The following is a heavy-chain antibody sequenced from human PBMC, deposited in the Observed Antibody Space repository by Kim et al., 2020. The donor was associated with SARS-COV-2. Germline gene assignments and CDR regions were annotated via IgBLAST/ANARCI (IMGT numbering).Heavy chain of an antibody. V-gene: IGHV4-34*01. CDR1: GGSFSGYY. CDR3: ARGRPCGSGRYKFYYYYGMDV. J-gene: IGHJ6*02. D-gene: IGHD6-19*01. CDR2: INHSGST. Sequence: SETLSLTCAVYGGSFSGYYWSWIRQPPGKGLEWIGEINHSGSTNYNPSLKSRVTISVDTSKNQFSLKLSSVTAADTAVYYCARGRPCGSGRYKFYYYYGMDVWGQGTTVTVSS.